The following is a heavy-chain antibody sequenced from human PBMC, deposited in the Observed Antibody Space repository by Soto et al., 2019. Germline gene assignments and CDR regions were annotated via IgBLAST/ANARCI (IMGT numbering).Heavy chain of an antibody. CDR2: MNPNSGNT. D-gene: IGHD3-10*01. V-gene: IGHV1-8*01. Sequence: QVQLVQSGAEVKKPGASVKVSCKASGYTFTSYDINWVRQATGQGLEWMGCMNPNSGNTGYAQKFQGRVTMTRHTSISTAHMELSSLRSEDTAVYYCAITNLRFGEHHYWGQGTLVTVSS. CDR1: GYTFTSYD. J-gene: IGHJ4*02. CDR3: AITNLRFGEHHY.